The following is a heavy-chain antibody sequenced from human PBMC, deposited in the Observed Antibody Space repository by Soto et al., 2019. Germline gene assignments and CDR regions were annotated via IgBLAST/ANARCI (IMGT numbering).Heavy chain of an antibody. CDR3: ARGRPIYSSGWYGKNWFDP. CDR1: GYTFTGYY. CDR2: INPNSGGT. Sequence: ASVKVSCKASGYTFTGYYMHWVRQAPGQGLEWMGWINPNSGGTNYAQKFQGWVTMTRDTSISTAYMELSRLRSDDTAVYYCARGRPIYSSGWYGKNWFDPWGQGTLVTVST. V-gene: IGHV1-2*04. J-gene: IGHJ5*02. D-gene: IGHD6-19*01.